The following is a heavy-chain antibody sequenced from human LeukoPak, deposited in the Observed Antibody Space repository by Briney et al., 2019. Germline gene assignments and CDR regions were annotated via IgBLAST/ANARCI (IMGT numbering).Heavy chain of an antibody. CDR1: GYTFTNYA. J-gene: IGHJ4*02. Sequence: ASVKVSCKASGYTFTNYAMNWVRQAPGQGLEFMGWINTNTGNPTYAQGFTGRFVLSLDTSVSTAYLQISSLKTEDTAVYFCARRQSTGWSLYYFDYWGQGTLATVSS. D-gene: IGHD6-19*01. CDR2: INTNTGNP. CDR3: ARRQSTGWSLYYFDY. V-gene: IGHV7-4-1*02.